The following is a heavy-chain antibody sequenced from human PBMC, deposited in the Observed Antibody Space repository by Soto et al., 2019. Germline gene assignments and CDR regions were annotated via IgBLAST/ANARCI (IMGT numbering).Heavy chain of an antibody. CDR2: MIPNSGNT. CDR1: GYTFTSYD. CDR3: ARGNGGSYDWFDP. D-gene: IGHD1-26*01. J-gene: IGHJ5*02. Sequence: GASVKVSCKASGYTFTSYDINWVRQATGQGLEWMGWMIPNSGNTGYAQKFQGRLTMTRNTSISTAYMKLSSLRSEDTAVYYCARGNGGSYDWFDPWGQGTLVTVSS. V-gene: IGHV1-8*01.